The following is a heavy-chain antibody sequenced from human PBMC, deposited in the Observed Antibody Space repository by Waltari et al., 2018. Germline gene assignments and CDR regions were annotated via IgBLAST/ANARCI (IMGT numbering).Heavy chain of an antibody. Sequence: QVQLQQWGAGLLKPSETLSLTCAVYGGSFSGYYWSWIRQPPGKGLEWIGEINHSGSTNYNPSLKSRVTISVDTSKNQFSLKLSAVTAAETAVYYCAREAVAGFPFDIWGQGTMVTVSS. CDR1: GGSFSGYY. CDR3: AREAVAGFPFDI. CDR2: INHSGST. D-gene: IGHD6-19*01. J-gene: IGHJ3*02. V-gene: IGHV4-34*01.